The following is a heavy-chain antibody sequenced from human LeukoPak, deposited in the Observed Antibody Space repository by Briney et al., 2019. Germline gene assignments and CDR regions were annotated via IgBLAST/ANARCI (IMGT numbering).Heavy chain of an antibody. CDR1: GYSFTSYW. Sequence: NPGKSLKISCKGSGYSFTSYWISWVRQMPGKGLEWMGRIDPSDSYTNYSPSFQGHVTISADKSISTAYLQWSSLKASDTAMYYCASRRDGYNDAYYYGMDVWGQGTTVTVSS. J-gene: IGHJ6*02. CDR3: ASRRDGYNDAYYYGMDV. D-gene: IGHD5-24*01. V-gene: IGHV5-10-1*01. CDR2: IDPSDSYT.